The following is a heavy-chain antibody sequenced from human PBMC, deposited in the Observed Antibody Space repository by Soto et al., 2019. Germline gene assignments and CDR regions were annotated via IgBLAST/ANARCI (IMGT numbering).Heavy chain of an antibody. V-gene: IGHV4-34*01. CDR3: ARESKWNDDYYFDY. J-gene: IGHJ4*02. Sequence: SETLSLTCAVYGGSFSGYYWSWIRQPPGKGLEWIGEINHSGSTNYNPSLKSRVTISVDTSKNQFSLKLSSVTAADTAVFYCARESKWNDDYYFDYWGQGTQVTVSS. CDR2: INHSGST. CDR1: GGSFSGYY. D-gene: IGHD1-1*01.